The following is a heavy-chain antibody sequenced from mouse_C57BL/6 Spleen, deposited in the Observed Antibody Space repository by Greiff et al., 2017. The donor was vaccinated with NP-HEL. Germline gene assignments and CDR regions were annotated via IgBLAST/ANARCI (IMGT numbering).Heavy chain of an antibody. Sequence: DVKLVESGPGLVKPSQSLSLTCSVTGYSITSGYYWNWIRQFPGNKLEWMGYISYDGSNNYNPSLKNRISITRDTSKNQFFLKLNSVTTEDTATYYCARDRYYGSSPFAYWGQGTLVTVSA. CDR2: ISYDGSN. V-gene: IGHV3-6*01. J-gene: IGHJ3*01. D-gene: IGHD1-1*01. CDR1: GYSITSGYY. CDR3: ARDRYYGSSPFAY.